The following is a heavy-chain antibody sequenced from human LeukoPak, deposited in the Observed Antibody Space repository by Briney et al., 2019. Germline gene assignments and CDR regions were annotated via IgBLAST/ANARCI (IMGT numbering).Heavy chain of an antibody. D-gene: IGHD2-2*01. CDR2: INANSGAT. CDR1: GYTFIDYY. CDR3: AREQVVAAEYYYYYGMDV. Sequence: GASVTVSCKASGYTFIDYYIHWVRLAPGQGLEWMGWINANSGATNYAPKFQGSVTMTRDTSTNTAYMELRSLRSDDTALYYCAREQVVAAEYYYYYGMDVWGQGTTVTVSS. V-gene: IGHV1-2*02. J-gene: IGHJ6*02.